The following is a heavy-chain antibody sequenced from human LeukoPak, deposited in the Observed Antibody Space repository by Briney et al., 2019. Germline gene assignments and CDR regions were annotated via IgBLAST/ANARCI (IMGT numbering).Heavy chain of an antibody. CDR2: ISSDRGNK. V-gene: IGHV3-30*04. Sequence: GTSLRLSCAASGFTFSNYNIHWVRQAPGKGLEWVAVISSDRGNKYYADSVKGRFTISRDNSKNTLYLQMNSLRTEDTALYYCARAVVVTTNWFDPWGQGTLVTVSS. CDR1: GFTFSNYN. CDR3: ARAVVVTTNWFDP. J-gene: IGHJ5*02. D-gene: IGHD2-21*02.